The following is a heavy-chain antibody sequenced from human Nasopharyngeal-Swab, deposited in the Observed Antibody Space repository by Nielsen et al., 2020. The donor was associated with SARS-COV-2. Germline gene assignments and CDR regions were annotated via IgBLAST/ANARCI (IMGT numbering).Heavy chain of an antibody. CDR1: GYTFTSYD. Sequence: VSVKVSCKASGYTFTSYDINWVRQATGQGLEWMGWMNPNSGNTGCAQKFQGRVTMTRNTSISTAYMELSSLRSEDTAVYYCARGGSSNYYYYYMDVWGKGTTVTVSS. V-gene: IGHV1-8*01. J-gene: IGHJ6*03. CDR3: ARGGSSNYYYYYMDV. CDR2: MNPNSGNT. D-gene: IGHD6-6*01.